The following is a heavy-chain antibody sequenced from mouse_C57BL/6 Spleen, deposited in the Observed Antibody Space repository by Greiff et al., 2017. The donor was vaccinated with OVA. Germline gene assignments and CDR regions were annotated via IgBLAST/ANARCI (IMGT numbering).Heavy chain of an antibody. CDR3: TRVYYGSSYGFAD. V-gene: IGHV1-15*01. J-gene: IGHJ3*01. Sequence: QVQLQQSGAELVRPGASVTLSCKASGYTFTDYEMHWVKQTPVHGLEWIGAIDPETGGTAYNQKFKGKAILTADKSSSTAYMELRSLTSEDSAVYYCTRVYYGSSYGFADWGQGTLVTVSA. D-gene: IGHD1-1*01. CDR2: IDPETGGT. CDR1: GYTFTDYE.